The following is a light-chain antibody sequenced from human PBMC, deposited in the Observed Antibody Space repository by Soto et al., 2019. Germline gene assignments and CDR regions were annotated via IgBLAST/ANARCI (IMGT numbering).Light chain of an antibody. CDR2: DAS. Sequence: DIQMTQSPSTLSASVGDRVTITCRASQSISSWLAWYQQKPGKAPKLLIYDASRLESGVPSRFGDSGSGTEFTLTISSLQPDDFATYYCQQYNSYSPTFGQGTKVEIK. CDR1: QSISSW. J-gene: IGKJ1*01. CDR3: QQYNSYSPT. V-gene: IGKV1-5*01.